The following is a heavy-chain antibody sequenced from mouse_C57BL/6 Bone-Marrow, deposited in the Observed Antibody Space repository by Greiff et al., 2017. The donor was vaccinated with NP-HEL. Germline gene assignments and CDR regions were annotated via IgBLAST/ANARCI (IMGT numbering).Heavy chain of an antibody. CDR3: ARRRGGSSYDWYFDV. V-gene: IGHV1-81*01. D-gene: IGHD1-1*01. J-gene: IGHJ1*03. Sequence: VQGVESGAELARPGASVKLSCKASGYTFTSYGISWVKQRTGQGLEWIGEIYPRSGNTYYNEKFKGKATLTADKSSSTAYMELRSLTSEDSAVYFCARRRGGSSYDWYFDVWGTGTTVTVSS. CDR2: IYPRSGNT. CDR1: GYTFTSYG.